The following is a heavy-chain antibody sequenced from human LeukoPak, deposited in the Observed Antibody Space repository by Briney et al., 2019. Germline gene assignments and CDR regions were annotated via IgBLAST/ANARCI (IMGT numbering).Heavy chain of an antibody. J-gene: IGHJ4*02. CDR2: LSSSASSI. V-gene: IGHV3-23*01. D-gene: IGHD3-10*01. CDR1: GFTFSTYA. CDR3: AKGPGSGTSY. Sequence: GGSLRLSCAASGFTFSTYAMSWVRQSPGKGLEWVSTLSSSASSIYYADSVKGRFTISRDNSKNTLFLQMNSLRVEDTAIYYCAKGPGSGTSYWGQGTLVTVSS.